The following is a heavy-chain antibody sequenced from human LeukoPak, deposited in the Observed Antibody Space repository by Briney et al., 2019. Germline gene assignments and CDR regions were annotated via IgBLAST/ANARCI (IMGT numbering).Heavy chain of an antibody. J-gene: IGHJ6*03. CDR3: ARSGGRENYGGYYYYYMDV. CDR2: IIPIFGTA. V-gene: IGHV1-69*05. D-gene: IGHD2-15*01. Sequence: GPSVKVSCKASGGTFSSYAISWVRQAPGQGLEWMGGIIPIFGTANYAQKFQGRVTITTDESTSTAYMELSSLRSEDTAVYYCARSGGRENYGGYYYYYMDVWGKGTTVTVSS. CDR1: GGTFSSYA.